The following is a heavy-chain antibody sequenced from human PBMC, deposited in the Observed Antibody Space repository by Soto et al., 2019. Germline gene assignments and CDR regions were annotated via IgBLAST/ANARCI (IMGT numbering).Heavy chain of an antibody. D-gene: IGHD6-13*01. CDR1: GYTFTSYA. CDR3: ARGGAGSSWPFDY. V-gene: IGHV1-3*05. Sequence: QVKLVQSGAEEKKPGASVKVSCKASGYTFTSYAMHWVRQAPGQRLEWMGWINAGNGNTKYSQKFQARVTTTRGTAASTAYMELSSLRSEDTAVYYCARGGAGSSWPFDYWGQGTLVTVSS. CDR2: INAGNGNT. J-gene: IGHJ4*02.